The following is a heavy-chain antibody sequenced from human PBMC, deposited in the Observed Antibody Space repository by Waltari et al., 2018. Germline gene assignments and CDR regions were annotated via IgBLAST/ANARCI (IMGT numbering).Heavy chain of an antibody. CDR3: ARDPSGSYPGDY. Sequence: EVQLVESGGGLIQPGGSRRLSCAASGFTVSTNYMTWVRQAPGKGLEWLSVIYRGGSTYYADSVKGRFTISRDNSKNTLYLQMNSLRAEDTAVYYCARDPSGSYPGDYWGQGTLVTVSS. J-gene: IGHJ4*02. V-gene: IGHV3-53*01. D-gene: IGHD1-26*01. CDR2: IYRGGST. CDR1: GFTVSTNY.